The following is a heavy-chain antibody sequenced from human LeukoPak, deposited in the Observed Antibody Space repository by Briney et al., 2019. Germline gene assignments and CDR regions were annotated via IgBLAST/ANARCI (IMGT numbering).Heavy chain of an antibody. Sequence: RPGGSLRLSCAASGFTFSSYWMSWVRQAPGKGLEWVANIKQDGSEKYYVDSVKGRFTISRDNAKNSLYLQMNSLRAEDTAVYYCARVMIVVVITYNAADAFDIWGQGTMVTVSS. CDR1: GFTFSSYW. V-gene: IGHV3-7*01. J-gene: IGHJ3*02. CDR2: IKQDGSEK. CDR3: ARVMIVVVITYNAADAFDI. D-gene: IGHD3-22*01.